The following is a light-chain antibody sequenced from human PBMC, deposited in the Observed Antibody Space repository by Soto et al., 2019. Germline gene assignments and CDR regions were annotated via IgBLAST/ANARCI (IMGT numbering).Light chain of an antibody. CDR1: QSITSN. CDR2: GSS. J-gene: IGKJ4*01. V-gene: IGKV3-15*01. Sequence: EIVMTQSPATLSVSPGETTRLSCRASQSITSNLAWYQQKPGQAPRLLIYGSSTRATGIPARFSGSGSGTEFTLTISSLQSEDFATYYCLQYLTYPLTFGGGTKVDIK. CDR3: LQYLTYPLT.